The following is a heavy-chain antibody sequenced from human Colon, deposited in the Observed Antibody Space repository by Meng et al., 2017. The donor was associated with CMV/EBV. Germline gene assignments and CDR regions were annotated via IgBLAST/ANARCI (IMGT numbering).Heavy chain of an antibody. V-gene: IGHV3-21*01. Sequence: GESLKISCVASGFSFDTYSMSWVRQAPGKGLEWVSTITISSTYIYYADSVKGRFTVSRDNAENSLYLQIKGLKAEDAAVYYCARGLGSGTRRGVDYWGQGTLVTVSS. CDR2: ITISSTYI. CDR3: ARGLGSGTRRGVDY. CDR1: GFSFDTYS. D-gene: IGHD1-26*01. J-gene: IGHJ4*02.